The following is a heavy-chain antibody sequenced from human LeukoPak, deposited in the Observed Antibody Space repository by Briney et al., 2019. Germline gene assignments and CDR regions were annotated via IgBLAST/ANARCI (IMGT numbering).Heavy chain of an antibody. CDR3: ATPRGGKLLLDAFDI. D-gene: IGHD3-22*01. CDR2: INEDGSVK. V-gene: IGHV3-7*01. J-gene: IGHJ3*02. CDR1: GFTFTSYW. Sequence: GGSLRLSCAASGFTFTSYWMTWVRQAPGKGLEWLTNINEDGSVKHYVDSVRGRFTISRDNAKSSLYLQMNSLRAEDTAVYYCATPRGGKLLLDAFDIWGQGTMVTVSS.